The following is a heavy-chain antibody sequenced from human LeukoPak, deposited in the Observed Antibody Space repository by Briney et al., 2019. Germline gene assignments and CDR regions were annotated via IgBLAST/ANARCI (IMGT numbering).Heavy chain of an antibody. CDR3: ATISTTYYVDY. V-gene: IGHV4-34*01. CDR1: GGSFSGYY. J-gene: IGHJ4*02. D-gene: IGHD2/OR15-2a*01. Sequence: SETLSLTCAVYGGSFSGYYWSWIRQPPGKGLEWIGEINHSGSTNYNPSLKSRVTISVDTSKNQFSLKLSSVTAADTAVYYCATISTTYYVDYWGQGTLVTVSS. CDR2: INHSGST.